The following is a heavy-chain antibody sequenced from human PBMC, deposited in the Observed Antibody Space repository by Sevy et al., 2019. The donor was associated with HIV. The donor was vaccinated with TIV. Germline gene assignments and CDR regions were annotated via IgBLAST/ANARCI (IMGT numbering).Heavy chain of an antibody. V-gene: IGHV1-24*01. CDR1: GYTLTELS. J-gene: IGHJ6*02. D-gene: IGHD3-10*01. Sequence: ASVKVSCKVSGYTLTELSMHWVRQAPGKGLEWMGGFDPEDGETIYAQKFQGRVTMTEDTSTDTAYMELSSLRSEDTAVYYCAMTGVYYYGMDVWGQGTTVTVSS. CDR3: AMTGVYYYGMDV. CDR2: FDPEDGET.